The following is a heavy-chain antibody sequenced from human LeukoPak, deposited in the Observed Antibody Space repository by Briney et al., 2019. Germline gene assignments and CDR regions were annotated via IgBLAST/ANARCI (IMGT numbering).Heavy chain of an antibody. CDR1: GGSIASYY. J-gene: IGHJ3*02. CDR3: ARGPGSSWYKGAFDI. D-gene: IGHD6-13*01. CDR2: IYYTGST. Sequence: PSETLSLTCTVSGGSIASYYWSWIRQPPGKGLEWIAYIYYTGSTNYNPSLKSRVTMSLDTSKNQFSLKLSSVTAADTAVYYCARGPGSSWYKGAFDIWGQGTMVTVSS. V-gene: IGHV4-59*12.